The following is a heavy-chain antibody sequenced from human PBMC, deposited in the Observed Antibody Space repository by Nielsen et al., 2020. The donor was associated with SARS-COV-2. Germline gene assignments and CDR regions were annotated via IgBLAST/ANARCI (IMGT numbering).Heavy chain of an antibody. CDR2: IDSSGNT. Sequence: GGSLRLSCAASGFTFRNYDMHWVRQATGNGLEWVSSIDSSGNTYYSGSVKGRFTVSRENAKNSLYLQMNSLRAGDTAVYYCARLPHGYDYGRYYYYGIDVWGQGTTVTVSS. D-gene: IGHD4/OR15-4a*01. V-gene: IGHV3-13*04. J-gene: IGHJ6*02. CDR1: GFTFRNYD. CDR3: ARLPHGYDYGRYYYYGIDV.